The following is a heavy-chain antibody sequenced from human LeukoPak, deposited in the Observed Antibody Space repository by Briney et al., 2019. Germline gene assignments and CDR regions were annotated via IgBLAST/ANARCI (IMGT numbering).Heavy chain of an antibody. CDR1: GFTFSSYG. CDR3: ARDRGKYYYDSSGSYYYYGMDV. J-gene: IGHJ6*02. Sequence: GGSLRLSCAASGFTFSSYGMHWVRQAPGKGLVWVAVIWYDGSNKYYADSVKGRFTISRDNSKNTLYLQMNSLRAEDTAVYYCARDRGKYYYDSSGSYYYYGMDVWGQGTTVTVSS. D-gene: IGHD3-22*01. CDR2: IWYDGSNK. V-gene: IGHV3-33*01.